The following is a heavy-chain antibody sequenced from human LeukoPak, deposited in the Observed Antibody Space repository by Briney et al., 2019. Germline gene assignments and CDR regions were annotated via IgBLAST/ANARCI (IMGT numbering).Heavy chain of an antibody. CDR3: ARESWNYYFDY. V-gene: IGHV4-31*03. CDR1: GGSISSGGYY. D-gene: IGHD1-7*01. Sequence: PSETLSLTCTVSGGSISSGGYYWSWIRQHPGKGLEWIGCIYYSGSTYYNPSLKSRVTISVDTSKNQFSLKLSSVTAADTAVYYCARESWNYYFDYWGQGTLVTVSS. CDR2: IYYSGST. J-gene: IGHJ4*02.